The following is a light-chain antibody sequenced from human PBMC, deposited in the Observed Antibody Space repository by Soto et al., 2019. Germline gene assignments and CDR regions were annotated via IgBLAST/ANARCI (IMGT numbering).Light chain of an antibody. Sequence: EIVMTQSPATLSVSPGERVTFSCRASQNVYNKLAWYQHKPGQAPRLLISGASTGATGVPPRFSGSGPGTDFTLTVNSLQSEDIAVYYCQQYHNWPVTFGGGTKVDIK. CDR1: QNVYNK. CDR3: QQYHNWPVT. J-gene: IGKJ4*01. CDR2: GAS. V-gene: IGKV3-15*01.